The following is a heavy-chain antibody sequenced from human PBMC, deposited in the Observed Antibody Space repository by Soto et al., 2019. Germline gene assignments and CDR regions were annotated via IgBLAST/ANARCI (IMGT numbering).Heavy chain of an antibody. Sequence: SDTLSLTCTVTGGTISGYYWTWIRQSAGGGLEGIGRIYSSGSTNYNPSLKSRVTISLDTSMNHFSLRLSSVTAADTAVYYCARGQRFSDWFDPWGQGTLVTVSS. V-gene: IGHV4-4*07. D-gene: IGHD3-3*01. J-gene: IGHJ5*02. CDR1: GGTISGYY. CDR2: IYSSGST. CDR3: ARGQRFSDWFDP.